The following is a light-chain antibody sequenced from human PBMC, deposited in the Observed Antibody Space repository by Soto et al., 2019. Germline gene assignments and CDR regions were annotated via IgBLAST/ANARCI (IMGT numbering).Light chain of an antibody. CDR1: QSISSW. Sequence: DIQMTQAPSTLSASVGDRVTITCRASQSISSWLAWYQQKPGKAPKLLIYKAYSLESGVPSRFSGSGSGTEFTHTISSLQPDEFATYYCQQYNSYTWTFGQGTKVEIK. CDR2: KAY. J-gene: IGKJ1*01. CDR3: QQYNSYTWT. V-gene: IGKV1-5*03.